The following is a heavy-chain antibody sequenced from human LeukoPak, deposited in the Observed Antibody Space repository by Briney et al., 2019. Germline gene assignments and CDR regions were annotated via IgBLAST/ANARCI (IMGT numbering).Heavy chain of an antibody. J-gene: IGHJ4*02. Sequence: GGSLRLSCAASGFTFSSYSMNWVRQAPGRGLEWVSAIHSDGGTYYADSVKGRSTISRDNSKNTLYLQMNSLSAEDTAVYYCASLGGSHRGYWGQGTLVPVSS. D-gene: IGHD3-16*01. CDR3: ASLGGSHRGY. CDR2: IHSDGGT. CDR1: GFTFSSYS. V-gene: IGHV3-66*01.